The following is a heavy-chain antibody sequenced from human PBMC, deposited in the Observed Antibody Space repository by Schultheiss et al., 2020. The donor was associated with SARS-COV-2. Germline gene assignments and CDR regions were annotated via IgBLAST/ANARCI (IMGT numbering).Heavy chain of an antibody. Sequence: SETLSLTCTVSGGSITSYYWGWIGQPPGKGLEWIGYIYYSGNSNYNPSLKSRVTISIDTSKNQFSLNLNSVTAADTAVYYCARDLSSPPYNWFDPWGQGTLVTVSS. CDR2: IYYSGNS. V-gene: IGHV4-59*12. CDR1: GGSITSYY. J-gene: IGHJ5*02. CDR3: ARDLSSPPYNWFDP.